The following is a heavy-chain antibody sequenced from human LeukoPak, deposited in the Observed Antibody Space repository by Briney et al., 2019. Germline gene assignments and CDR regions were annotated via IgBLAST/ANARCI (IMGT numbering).Heavy chain of an antibody. CDR2: IKQDGSEK. CDR3: AREAVAGTDFFDY. J-gene: IGHJ4*02. V-gene: IGHV3-7*01. Sequence: PGGSLRLSCAASGFTFSNYWMTWVRQAPGKGLEWVASIKQDGSEKYYVDSVKGRFTISRDNSKNTLYLQMNSLRAEDTAVYYCAREAVAGTDFFDYWGQGTLVTVSS. D-gene: IGHD6-19*01. CDR1: GFTFSNYW.